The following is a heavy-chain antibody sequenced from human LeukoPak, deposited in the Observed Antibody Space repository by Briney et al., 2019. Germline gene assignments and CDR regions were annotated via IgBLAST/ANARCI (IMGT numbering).Heavy chain of an antibody. CDR3: ARDQGYGMDV. CDR1: SDSISSYY. Sequence: SETLSLTCTVSSDSISSYYWSWIRQPPGKGLEWIGYIYYSGTTKYNPSLKSRVTISIDTSKNQFSLNLSSVTAADTAVYYCARDQGYGMDVWGQGTTVTVSS. J-gene: IGHJ6*02. CDR2: IYYSGTT. V-gene: IGHV4-59*01.